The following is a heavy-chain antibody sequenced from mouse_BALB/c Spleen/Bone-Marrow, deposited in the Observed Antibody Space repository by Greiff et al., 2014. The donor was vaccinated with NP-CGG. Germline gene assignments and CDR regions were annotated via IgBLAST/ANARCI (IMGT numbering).Heavy chain of an antibody. CDR3: ARLITTGGFAY. CDR2: SLPGSGTT. D-gene: IGHD2-4*01. CDR1: GYTFSTYW. J-gene: IGHJ3*01. V-gene: IGHV1-9*01. Sequence: QVQLKESGAELMKPGASVKISCKATGYTFSTYWVEGVKQRPGHGLEWIGESLPGSGTTNYNKKFKGKATFTADTSSNTAYMQLSSLTSEDSAVYYCARLITTGGFAYWGQGTLVTVSA.